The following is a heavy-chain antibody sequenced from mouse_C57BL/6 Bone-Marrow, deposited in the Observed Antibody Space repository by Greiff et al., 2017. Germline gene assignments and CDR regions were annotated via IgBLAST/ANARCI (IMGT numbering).Heavy chain of an antibody. V-gene: IGHV1-81*01. J-gene: IGHJ4*01. Sequence: VQLVESGAELARPGASVKLSCKASGYTFTSYGISWVKQRTGQGLEWIGEIYPRSGNTYYNEKFKGKATLTADKSSSTAYMELRSLTSEDSAVYFCDRYGSRRSMDYWGQGTSVTVSS. D-gene: IGHD1-1*01. CDR1: GYTFTSYG. CDR2: IYPRSGNT. CDR3: DRYGSRRSMDY.